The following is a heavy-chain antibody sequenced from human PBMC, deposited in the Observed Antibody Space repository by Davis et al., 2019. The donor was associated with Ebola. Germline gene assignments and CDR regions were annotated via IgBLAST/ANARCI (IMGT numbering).Heavy chain of an antibody. CDR2: IDGDGSNI. J-gene: IGHJ3*02. Sequence: PGGSLRLSCAASGFTFSSYNMNWVRQAPGKGLVWVSRIDGDGSNINYAESVKGRFSISRDNAKNTLYLQMNSLSDEDTALYYCARDGGGLPIWGQGTMVTVSS. D-gene: IGHD3-16*01. CDR1: GFTFSSYN. CDR3: ARDGGGLPI. V-gene: IGHV3-74*01.